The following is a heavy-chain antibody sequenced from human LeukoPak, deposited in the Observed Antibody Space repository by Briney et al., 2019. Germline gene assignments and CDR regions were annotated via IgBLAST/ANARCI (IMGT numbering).Heavy chain of an antibody. J-gene: IGHJ4*02. CDR3: ARSPGVARGVLDY. CDR2: IYYSGST. D-gene: IGHD3-10*01. Sequence: SETLSLTCTVSGGSISSSSYYWGWIRQPPGQGLEWIGSIYYSGSTYYNPSLKSRVTISVDTSKNQFSLKLSSVTAADTAGYYCARSPGVARGVLDYWGQGTLVTVSS. CDR1: GGSISSSSYY. V-gene: IGHV4-39*01.